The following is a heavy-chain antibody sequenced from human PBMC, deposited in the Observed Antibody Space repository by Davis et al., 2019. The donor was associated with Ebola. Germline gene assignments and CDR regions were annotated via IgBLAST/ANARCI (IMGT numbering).Heavy chain of an antibody. V-gene: IGHV4-30-2*01. CDR2: IYHSGTT. D-gene: IGHD3-10*01. CDR3: ARVAYGSGAWYFDL. CDR1: GVSISNRDYS. J-gene: IGHJ2*01. Sequence: SETLSLTCAASGVSISNRDYSWSWIRQPPGEVLEWIGYIYHSGTTHYNPSLKNRVTLSVDRSKNQFSLKLSSVTAADTAVYYCARVAYGSGAWYFDLWGRGILVTVSS.